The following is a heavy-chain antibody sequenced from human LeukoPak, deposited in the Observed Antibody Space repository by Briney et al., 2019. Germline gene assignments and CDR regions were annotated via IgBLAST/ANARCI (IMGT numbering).Heavy chain of an antibody. Sequence: GGSLRLSCAASGFTFSSYGMHWVRQAPGKGLEWVAFIRCDGSNKYYADSVKGRFTISRDNSKNTLFLQMNSLRAEDTAVYYCAKGRYIVVVPGAVDYWGQGTLVTVSS. CDR1: GFTFSSYG. CDR3: AKGRYIVVVPGAVDY. D-gene: IGHD2-2*01. V-gene: IGHV3-30*02. J-gene: IGHJ4*02. CDR2: IRCDGSNK.